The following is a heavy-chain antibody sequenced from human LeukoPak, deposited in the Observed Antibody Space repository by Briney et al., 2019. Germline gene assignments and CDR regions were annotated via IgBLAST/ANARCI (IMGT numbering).Heavy chain of an antibody. J-gene: IGHJ4*02. CDR3: ARGRAPPGDGYNLRGFYFDY. V-gene: IGHV4-30-4*01. CDR1: GGSISSGDYY. Sequence: PSETLSLTCTVSGGSISSGDYYWSWIRQPPGQGLEWIGYIYYSGSTYYNPSLKSRVTISVDTSKNQFSLKLSSVTAADTAVYYCARGRAPPGDGYNLRGFYFDYWGQGTLVTVSS. CDR2: IYYSGST. D-gene: IGHD5-24*01.